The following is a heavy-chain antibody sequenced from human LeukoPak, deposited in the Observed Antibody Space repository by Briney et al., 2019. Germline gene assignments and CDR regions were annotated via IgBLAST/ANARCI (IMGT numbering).Heavy chain of an antibody. CDR1: GFTVSNNY. D-gene: IGHD1-20*01. Sequence: GGSLRLSCAASGFTVSNNYMSWVRQAPGKGLEWVAFIRYDGSNKYYADSVKGRFTISRDNSKNTLYLQMNSLRAEDTAVYYCARGPSVTDAPPVVDYWGQGTLVTVSS. J-gene: IGHJ4*02. CDR2: IRYDGSNK. CDR3: ARGPSVTDAPPVVDY. V-gene: IGHV3-30*02.